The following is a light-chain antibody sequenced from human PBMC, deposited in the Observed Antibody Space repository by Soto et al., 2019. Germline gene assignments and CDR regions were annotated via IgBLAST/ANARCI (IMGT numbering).Light chain of an antibody. J-gene: IGLJ3*02. Sequence: QSALTQPASVSGSPGQSITISCTGTSSDVGGYNFVSWYQQHPGKAPQLMIYEVSNRPSGISNRFSGSQSGNTASLTISGLQAEDEADYYCSSSTSDTTWVFGGGTKRTVL. CDR1: SSDVGGYNF. V-gene: IGLV2-14*01. CDR3: SSSTSDTTWV. CDR2: EVS.